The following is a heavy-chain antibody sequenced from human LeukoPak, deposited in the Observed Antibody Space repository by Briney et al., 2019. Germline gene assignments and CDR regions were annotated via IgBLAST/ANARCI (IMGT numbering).Heavy chain of an antibody. CDR1: GFIFTDYW. V-gene: IGHV3-7*01. J-gene: IGHJ4*02. D-gene: IGHD4-23*01. CDR2: IKKDGSEK. CDR3: LPGKGY. Sequence: GGSLRLSCAGSGFIFTDYWIDWVRQAPGKGLEWVANIKKDGSEKNSLESAKGRFSIFRDNANSILYLQMNSLRGEDTAVYYCLPGKGYWGQGTLVTVSS.